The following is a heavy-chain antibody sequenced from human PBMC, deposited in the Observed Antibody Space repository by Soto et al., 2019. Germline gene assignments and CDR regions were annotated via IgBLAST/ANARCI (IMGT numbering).Heavy chain of an antibody. CDR3: AKDRDRRYYDFWSAFFDY. CDR2: ISYDGSNK. D-gene: IGHD3-3*01. CDR1: GFTFSSYG. Sequence: GGSLRLSCAASGFTFSSYGMHWVRQAPGKGLEWVAVISYDGSNKYYADSVKGRFTISRDNSKNTLYLQMNSLRAEDTAVYYCAKDRDRRYYDFWSAFFDYWGQGTLVTVSS. V-gene: IGHV3-30*18. J-gene: IGHJ4*02.